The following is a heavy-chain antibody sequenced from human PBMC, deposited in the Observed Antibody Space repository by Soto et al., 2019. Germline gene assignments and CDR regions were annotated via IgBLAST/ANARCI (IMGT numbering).Heavy chain of an antibody. CDR2: INPSGGST. J-gene: IGHJ4*02. CDR1: GYTFTSYY. Sequence: GASVKVSCKASGYTFTSYYMHWVRQAPGQGLEWMGIINPSGGSTSYAQKFQGRVTMTRDTSTSTVYMELSSLRSEDTAVYYCARGPVGGYYDSSGYLTNFDYWGQGTPVTVSS. CDR3: ARGPVGGYYDSSGYLTNFDY. D-gene: IGHD3-22*01. V-gene: IGHV1-46*03.